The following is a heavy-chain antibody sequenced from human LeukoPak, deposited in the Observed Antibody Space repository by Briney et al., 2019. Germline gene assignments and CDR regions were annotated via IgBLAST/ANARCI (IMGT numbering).Heavy chain of an antibody. Sequence: ASVKVSCKASGYSFSSHDINWVRQATGQGLEWMGWMNPKSGNTDHAQKFQGRVTMSRNTSISVAYLELSSLRSEDTAVYFCVRAVLLRGLVAYYFDSWGQGTTVTVFS. CDR3: VRAVLLRGLVAYYFDS. CDR1: GYSFSSHD. CDR2: MNPKSGNT. J-gene: IGHJ4*02. D-gene: IGHD3-16*02. V-gene: IGHV1-8*01.